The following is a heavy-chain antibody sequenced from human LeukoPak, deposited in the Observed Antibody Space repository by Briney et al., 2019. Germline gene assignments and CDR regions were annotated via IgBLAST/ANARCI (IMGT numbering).Heavy chain of an antibody. Sequence: SVTLSLTCTVSAGSISNYWSWIRQPAGKGLEWIGHIYSSGSTNYNPSLKSRVTMSVDTSNNQFSLKLTSVTAADTAVYYCARGAYHDGSDYLHFDYWGQGTLVTVSS. CDR2: IYSSGST. D-gene: IGHD3-10*01. J-gene: IGHJ4*02. V-gene: IGHV4-4*07. CDR3: ARGAYHDGSDYLHFDY. CDR1: AGSISNY.